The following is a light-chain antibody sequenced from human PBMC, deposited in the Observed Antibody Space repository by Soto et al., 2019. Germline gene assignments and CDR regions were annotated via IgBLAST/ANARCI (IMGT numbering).Light chain of an antibody. CDR2: GAS. Sequence: EIVMTQSPATLSLSPGERAALSCRASQSINSELAWYQQKPGQPPRLLIYGASTRATGIPARFTGIESGSAFTLTISGLQSEDFAVYYCQQCHNWPLTFGQGTRLEI. CDR3: QQCHNWPLT. V-gene: IGKV3-15*01. J-gene: IGKJ2*01. CDR1: QSINSE.